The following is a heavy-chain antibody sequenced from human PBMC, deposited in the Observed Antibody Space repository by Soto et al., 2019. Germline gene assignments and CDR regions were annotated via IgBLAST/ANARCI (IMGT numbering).Heavy chain of an antibody. CDR1: GFTFSSYA. V-gene: IGHV3-30-3*01. Sequence: GGSLRLSCAASGFTFSSYAMHWVRQAPGKGLEWVAVISYDGSNKYYADSVKGRFTISRDNSKNTLYLQMNSLRAEDTAVYYCARDQLGMAGYYFDYWGQGTLVTVSS. D-gene: IGHD7-27*01. CDR2: ISYDGSNK. J-gene: IGHJ4*02. CDR3: ARDQLGMAGYYFDY.